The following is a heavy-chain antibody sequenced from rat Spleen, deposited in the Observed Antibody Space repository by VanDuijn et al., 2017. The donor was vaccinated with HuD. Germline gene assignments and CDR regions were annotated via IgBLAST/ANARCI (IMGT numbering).Heavy chain of an antibody. CDR1: GFTFNNYW. V-gene: IGHV5-31*01. D-gene: IGHD1-11*01. J-gene: IGHJ1*01. CDR3: TRGGYFRYWGQGVMVTVSSAETTAPSVLVTPYSESYY. CDR2: IKNAAGKF. Sequence: EVQLVESGGGQVQPGRSLKLSCVASGFTFNNYWMTWIRRAPGKGLEWVASIKNAAGKFYYPDSLTGRSTIPRDTAQNILYLQMNSPRSEDTATYYCTRGGYFRYWGQGVMVTVSSAETTAPSVLVTPYSESYYWGPGTMVTVSS.